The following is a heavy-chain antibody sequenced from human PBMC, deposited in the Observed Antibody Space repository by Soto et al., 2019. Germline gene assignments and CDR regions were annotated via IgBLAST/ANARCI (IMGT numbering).Heavy chain of an antibody. J-gene: IGHJ4*02. D-gene: IGHD6-25*01. V-gene: IGHV1-46*03. Sequence: GASVKVSCKASGYTFTSYYIDWVRQAPGQGLEWMGVINPTGGSTSYPQKFQGRATMTRDTSTSTVYMELSSLRSEDTAMYYCARTAGANPFDYWGQGTLVTVSS. CDR3: ARTAGANPFDY. CDR1: GYTFTSYY. CDR2: INPTGGST.